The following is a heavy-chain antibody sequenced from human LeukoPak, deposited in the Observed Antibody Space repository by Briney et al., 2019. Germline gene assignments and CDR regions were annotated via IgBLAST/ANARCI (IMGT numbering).Heavy chain of an antibody. CDR3: ASGEPRYSSRIVVGDN. D-gene: IGHD3-22*01. V-gene: IGHV4-61*05. CDR1: GDAVINNHYY. Sequence: PSETLSLTCNVSGDAVINNHYYWGWIRQSPGKGLEWIANIFYSGALFSRGDTYYNPSLKSRVTISVDTSKNQFSLKVRSVTAADTAVYYCASGEPRYSSRIVVGDNWGQGTLVTVSS. CDR2: IFYSGALFSRGDT. J-gene: IGHJ4*02.